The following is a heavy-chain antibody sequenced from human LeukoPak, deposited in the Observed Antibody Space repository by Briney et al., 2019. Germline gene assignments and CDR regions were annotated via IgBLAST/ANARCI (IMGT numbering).Heavy chain of an antibody. J-gene: IGHJ4*02. CDR3: VRDGGLEY. CDR1: GFTFSTHS. D-gene: IGHD3-16*01. V-gene: IGHV3-48*01. CDR2: ITGSSSPI. Sequence: GGSLRLSCAASGFTFSTHSMIWVRQAPGKGLEWISCITGSSSPIYYADSVKGRFTISRDNAKKSVYMQMNNLRVEDTVVYYCVRDGGLEYWGQGTLVSVSS.